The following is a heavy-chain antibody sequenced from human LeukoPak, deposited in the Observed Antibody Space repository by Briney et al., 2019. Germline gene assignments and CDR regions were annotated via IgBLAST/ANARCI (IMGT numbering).Heavy chain of an antibody. V-gene: IGHV6-1*01. CDR3: ARGAALGDAFDI. J-gene: IGHJ3*02. CDR1: GDSVSSNSAA. D-gene: IGHD6-6*01. CDR2: TYYRSKWYN. Sequence: SATLSLTCAISGDSVSSNSAAWNWNRQSPSRGLEWLGRTYYRSKWYNDYAVSVKSRIAINPDTSKNHFSLQLNSVTPEDTAVYYCARGAALGDAFDIWGQGRMLIVSS.